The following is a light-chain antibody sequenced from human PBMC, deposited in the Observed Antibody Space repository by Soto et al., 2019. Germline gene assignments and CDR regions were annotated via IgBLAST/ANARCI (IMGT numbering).Light chain of an antibody. CDR1: QSVNRY. Sequence: DIQMTQSPSSLSASVGDRVTITCRASQSVNRYLNWYQQKEGKAPKLLIYSTSILESGVPSRFSASGSGTDFTLTINSLQPEDVANYYCQQSYSNPRTFGQGTRVEVK. CDR2: STS. CDR3: QQSYSNPRT. V-gene: IGKV1-39*01. J-gene: IGKJ1*01.